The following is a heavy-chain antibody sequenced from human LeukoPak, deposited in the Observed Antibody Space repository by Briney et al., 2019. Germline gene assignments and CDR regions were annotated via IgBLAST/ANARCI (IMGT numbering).Heavy chain of an antibody. Sequence: SETLSLTCSVSGGSMGTYYWTWVRQPPGKGLEWIGYIYYRGSTNYNPSLKSRVTISEDTAKNQFSLKLTSVTAADTAIYYCARHGAIPEYWGQGSLVIVSS. CDR1: GGSMGTYY. CDR3: ARHGAIPEY. J-gene: IGHJ4*02. D-gene: IGHD2-21*01. V-gene: IGHV4-59*08. CDR2: IYYRGST.